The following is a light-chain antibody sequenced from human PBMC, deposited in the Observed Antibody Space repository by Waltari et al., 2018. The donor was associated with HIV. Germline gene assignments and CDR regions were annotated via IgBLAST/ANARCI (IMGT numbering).Light chain of an antibody. J-gene: IGLJ2*01. V-gene: IGLV2-8*01. CDR3: SSYGDSLKVL. Sequence: QSALTQPPSASGSLGQSVTISCTGSSSDIGAYDFVSWFQQHPHSPVTAGVETTTPSKLLLYEVTRRPSTVSDRFSGARSGNTAFLTVAGLQPDDEATYFCSSYGDSLKVLFGGGTNVTVL. CDR2: EVT. CDR1: SSDIGAYDF.